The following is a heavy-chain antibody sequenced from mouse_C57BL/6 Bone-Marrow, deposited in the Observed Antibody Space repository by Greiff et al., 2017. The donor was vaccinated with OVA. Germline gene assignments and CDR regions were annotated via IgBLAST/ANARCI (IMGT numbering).Heavy chain of an antibody. J-gene: IGHJ3*01. CDR3: ARSYGSSPWFAY. CDR2: IFPGSGST. V-gene: IGHV1-75*01. D-gene: IGHD1-1*01. CDR1: GYTFTDYY. Sequence: QVQLQQSGPELVKPGASVKISCKASGYTFTDYYINWVKQRPGQGLEWIGWIFPGSGSTYYNEKFKGKATLTVDKSSSTASMLLSSLTSEDSAVYFCARSYGSSPWFAYWGQGTLVTVSA.